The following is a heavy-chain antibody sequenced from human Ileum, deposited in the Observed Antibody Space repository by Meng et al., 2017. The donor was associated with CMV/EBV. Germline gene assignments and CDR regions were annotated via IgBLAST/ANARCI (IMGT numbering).Heavy chain of an antibody. J-gene: IGHJ4*02. Sequence: ASGFTFRSNAMNWVRQAPGKGLEWVSCISSSSSYIYYADSVKGRFTISRDNAKNSLYLQMNSLRAEDTAVYYCAGPYDDSGYYSGYWGQGTLVTVSS. CDR3: AGPYDDSGYYSGY. CDR1: GFTFRSNA. V-gene: IGHV3-21*04. D-gene: IGHD3-3*01. CDR2: ISSSSSYI.